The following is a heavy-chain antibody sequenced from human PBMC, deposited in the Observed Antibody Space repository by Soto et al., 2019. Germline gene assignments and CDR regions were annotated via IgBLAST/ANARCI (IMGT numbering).Heavy chain of an antibody. D-gene: IGHD3-22*01. V-gene: IGHV4-59*12. CDR2: IYYSGIT. J-gene: IGHJ6*02. CDR1: GGSISSYY. Sequence: SETLSLTCTVSGGSISSYYWSWIRQPPGKGLEWIGYIYYSGITNYNPSLKSRVTISVDTSKNQFSLKLSSVTAEDTAVYYCARYDSSGYYWPYYYYGMDVWGQGTTVTVSS. CDR3: ARYDSSGYYWPYYYYGMDV.